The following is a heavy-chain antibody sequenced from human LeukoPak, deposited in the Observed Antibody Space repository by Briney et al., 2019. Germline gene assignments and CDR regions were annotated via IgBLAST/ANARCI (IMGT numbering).Heavy chain of an antibody. CDR1: GFTFSSYG. CDR2: ISGSGGST. Sequence: PGGSLRLSCAASGFTFSSYGMSWVRQAPGKGLEWVSAISGSGGSTYYADSVKGRFTISRDNSKNTLYLQMNSLRAEDTAVYYCAKDKLRGDFGFDYWGQGTLVTVSS. CDR3: AKDKLRGDFGFDY. J-gene: IGHJ4*02. D-gene: IGHD2-21*02. V-gene: IGHV3-23*01.